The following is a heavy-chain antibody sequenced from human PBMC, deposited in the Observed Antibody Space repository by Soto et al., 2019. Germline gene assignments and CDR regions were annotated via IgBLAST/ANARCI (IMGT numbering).Heavy chain of an antibody. CDR2: IIPFFRKT. J-gene: IGHJ6*02. V-gene: IGHV1-69*12. CDR1: GGTLSNYT. CDR3: ARGRAPYYALDV. Sequence: QDQLVQSGAEVKKPGSSVKVSCKASGGTLSNYTINWVRQAPGQGLEWMGGIIPFFRKTHYLQNFQGRVTIIADESTRTVYMELSSLRSEDTAVYYCARGRAPYYALDVWGQGTTVTVSS.